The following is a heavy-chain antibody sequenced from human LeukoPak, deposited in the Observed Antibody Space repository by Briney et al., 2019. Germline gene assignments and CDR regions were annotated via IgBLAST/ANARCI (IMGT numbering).Heavy chain of an antibody. CDR2: INANGDNT. CDR1: GFTFNNYA. CDR3: AKRYFGNYYFDY. Sequence: GGSLRLSCAASGFTFNNYAMTWVRQAPGKGLEWVSAINANGDNTYYADSVKGRFTISRDNSKNTLYLQMNSLRAEDTAVYYCAKRYFGNYYFDYWGQGTLVTVSS. V-gene: IGHV3-23*01. J-gene: IGHJ4*02. D-gene: IGHD3-10*01.